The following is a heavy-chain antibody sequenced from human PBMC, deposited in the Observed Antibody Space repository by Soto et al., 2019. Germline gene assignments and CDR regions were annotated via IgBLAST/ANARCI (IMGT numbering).Heavy chain of an antibody. CDR3: AGRGYCSGGSCYKDYYYYGMDV. J-gene: IGHJ6*02. Sequence: PGGSLRLSCAASGFTFSSYEMNWVRQAPGKGLEWVSYISSSGSTIYYADSVKGRFTISRDNAKNSLYLQMNSLRAEDTAVYYCAGRGYCSGGSCYKDYYYYGMDVWGQGTTVTVSS. CDR2: ISSSGSTI. D-gene: IGHD2-15*01. V-gene: IGHV3-48*03. CDR1: GFTFSSYE.